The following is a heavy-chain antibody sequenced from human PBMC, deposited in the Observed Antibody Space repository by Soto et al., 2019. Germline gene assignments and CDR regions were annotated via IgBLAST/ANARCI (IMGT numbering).Heavy chain of an antibody. CDR1: GYAFTSFH. CDR2: IKPGGGST. D-gene: IGHD4-4*01. Sequence: ASVKVSCKASGYAFTSFHLHWLRQAPGKGPEWLGIIKPGGGSTSYAQQFRGRLTMTRDTSTSTVYMEMNSLRSDDTAVYYCARELATVTLDAFDIWGQGTMVTVSS. J-gene: IGHJ3*02. CDR3: ARELATVTLDAFDI. V-gene: IGHV1-46*01.